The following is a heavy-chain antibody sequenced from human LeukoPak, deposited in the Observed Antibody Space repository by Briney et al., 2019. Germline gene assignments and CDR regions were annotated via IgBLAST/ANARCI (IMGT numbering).Heavy chain of an antibody. CDR2: ISAYNGNT. V-gene: IGHV1-18*01. CDR3: ARGKGGTAMVLYYYYYYMDV. CDR1: GYTFTSYG. D-gene: IGHD5-18*01. J-gene: IGHJ6*03. Sequence: GASVKVSCKASGYTFTSYGISWVRQAPGQGLEWMGWISAYNGNTNYAQKFQGRVTMTRNTSISTAYMELSSLRSEDTAVYYCARGKGGTAMVLYYYYYYMDVWGKGTTVTISS.